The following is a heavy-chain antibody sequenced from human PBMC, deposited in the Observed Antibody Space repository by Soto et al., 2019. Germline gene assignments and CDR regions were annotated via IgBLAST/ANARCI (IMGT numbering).Heavy chain of an antibody. D-gene: IGHD3-22*01. CDR1: GGTFSNYA. CDR2: IIPIFGTT. CDR3: ASRGARDYYDTSGYG. Sequence: QVHLVQSGAEVKKPGSSVKVSCKASGGTFSNYALSWVRQAPGQGLEWMGDIIPIFGTTNNAQKFQGRVTITADEATSTAYMELSSLRSEDTAVYYCASRGARDYYDTSGYGWGQGTLVTVSS. V-gene: IGHV1-69*12. J-gene: IGHJ1*01.